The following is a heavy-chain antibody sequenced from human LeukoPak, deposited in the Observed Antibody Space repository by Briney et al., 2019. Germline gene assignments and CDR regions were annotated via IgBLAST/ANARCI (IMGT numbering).Heavy chain of an antibody. D-gene: IGHD1-20*01. J-gene: IGHJ4*02. CDR3: AKWGLVTGTTRDY. CDR2: ISGIGGST. Sequence: PGGSLRLSCAASGFTFSSFAMSWVRQAPGKGLEWVSAISGIGGSTYYAGSVKGRFTISRDNSKNTLYLQMNSLRAEDTAVYYCAKWGLVTGTTRDYWGQGTLVTVSS. V-gene: IGHV3-23*01. CDR1: GFTFSSFA.